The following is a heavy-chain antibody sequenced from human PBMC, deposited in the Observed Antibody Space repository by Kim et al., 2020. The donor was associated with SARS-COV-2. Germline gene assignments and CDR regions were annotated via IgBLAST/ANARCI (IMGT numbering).Heavy chain of an antibody. CDR1: GYTFTGYY. CDR3: ARDYDSSGYRSPEAFDI. D-gene: IGHD3-22*01. Sequence: ASVKVSCKASGYTFTGYYMHWVRQAPGQGLEWMGRINPNSGGTNYAQKFQGRVTMTRDTSISTAYMELSRLRSDDTAVYYCARDYDSSGYRSPEAFDIWGQGTMVTVSS. J-gene: IGHJ3*02. V-gene: IGHV1-2*06. CDR2: INPNSGGT.